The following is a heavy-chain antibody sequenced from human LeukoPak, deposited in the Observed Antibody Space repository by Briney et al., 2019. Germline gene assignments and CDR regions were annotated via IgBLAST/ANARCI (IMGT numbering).Heavy chain of an antibody. Sequence: ASVNLSCKASGGAFSSYAISWVRQAPGQGLEWMGGIIPIFGTANYAQKFQGRVTITADESTSTAYMELSSLRSEDTAVYYCARYDPTTDPGFDYWGQGTLVTVSS. CDR3: ARYDPTTDPGFDY. CDR2: IIPIFGTA. V-gene: IGHV1-69*13. D-gene: IGHD3-16*01. CDR1: GGAFSSYA. J-gene: IGHJ4*02.